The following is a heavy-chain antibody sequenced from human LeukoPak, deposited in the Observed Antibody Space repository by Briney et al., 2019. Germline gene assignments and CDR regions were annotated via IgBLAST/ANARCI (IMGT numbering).Heavy chain of an antibody. CDR3: ARGYRATIFGVVPLVDY. D-gene: IGHD3-3*01. V-gene: IGHV1-18*01. CDR2: ISAYNGNT. Sequence: GASVKVSCKASGYTFTSYGITWVRQAPGQGLEWMGWISAYNGNTNYAQELQSRVTMTTDTSTSTAYMELRSLRSDDTAVYYCARGYRATIFGVVPLVDYWGQGTLVTVSS. J-gene: IGHJ4*02. CDR1: GYTFTSYG.